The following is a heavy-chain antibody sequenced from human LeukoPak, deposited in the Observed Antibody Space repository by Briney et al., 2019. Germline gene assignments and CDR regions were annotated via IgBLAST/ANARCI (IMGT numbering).Heavy chain of an antibody. D-gene: IGHD4-11*01. J-gene: IGHJ4*02. CDR1: GFTFSSYW. CDR2: ISYDGNNK. Sequence: PGGSLRLSCAASGFTFSSYWMSWVRQAPGKGLEWVAVISYDGNNKYYADSVKGRFTISRDNSKNTLYLQMNSLRAEDTAVYYCARDIGTTVTKHLFDYWGQGTLVTVSS. CDR3: ARDIGTTVTKHLFDY. V-gene: IGHV3-30-3*01.